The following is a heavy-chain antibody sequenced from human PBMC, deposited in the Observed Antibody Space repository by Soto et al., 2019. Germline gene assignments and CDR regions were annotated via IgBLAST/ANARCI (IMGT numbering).Heavy chain of an antibody. CDR1: GGTFSSYT. Sequence: QVQLVQSGAEVKKPGSSVKVSCKASGGTFSSYTISWVRQAPGQGLEWMGRIIPILGIANYAQKFQGRVTITADKSTSTAYMELSSLRSEDTAVYYCARADAIHGGRYYYYGMYVWGQGTTVTVSS. J-gene: IGHJ6*02. V-gene: IGHV1-69*02. D-gene: IGHD4-17*01. CDR3: ARADAIHGGRYYYYGMYV. CDR2: IIPILGIA.